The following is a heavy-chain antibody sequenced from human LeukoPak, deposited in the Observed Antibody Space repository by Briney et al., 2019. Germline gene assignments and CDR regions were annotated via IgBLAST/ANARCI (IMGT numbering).Heavy chain of an antibody. CDR1: GGSISSYY. Sequence: SETLSLTCTVSGGSISSYYWSWIRQPPGKGLEWIGYIYYSGSTNYNPSLKSRVTISVDTSKNQFSLKLSSVTAADTAVYYCARVGPGEGPYYFDYWGQGTLVTVSS. CDR2: IYYSGST. V-gene: IGHV4-59*12. J-gene: IGHJ4*02. CDR3: ARVGPGEGPYYFDY. D-gene: IGHD1-14*01.